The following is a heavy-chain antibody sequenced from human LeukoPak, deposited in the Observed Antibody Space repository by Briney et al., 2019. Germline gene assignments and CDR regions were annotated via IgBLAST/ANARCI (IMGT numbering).Heavy chain of an antibody. CDR2: INHSEST. CDR1: GGSFSGYY. V-gene: IGHV4-34*01. Sequence: SETLSLTCAVYGGSFSGYYWSWIRQPPGKGLEWIGEINHSESTNYTPSLKSRVTISVDTSKNQFSLKLSSVTAADTAVYYCARDAGSTWIQLWSGYSWFDPWGQGTLVTVSS. J-gene: IGHJ5*02. D-gene: IGHD5-18*01. CDR3: ARDAGSTWIQLWSGYSWFDP.